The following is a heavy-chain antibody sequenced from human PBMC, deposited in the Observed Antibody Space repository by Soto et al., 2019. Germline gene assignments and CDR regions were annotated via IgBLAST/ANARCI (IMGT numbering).Heavy chain of an antibody. Sequence: GASVKVSCKASGDTFSSYTISWVRQAPGQGLEWMGRIIPILGIANYAQKFQGRVTITADKSTSTAYMELSSLRSEDTAVYYCARYLVPYLFDYGGKGTLVTVSS. V-gene: IGHV1-69*02. CDR3: ARYLVPYLFDY. J-gene: IGHJ4*02. CDR2: IIPILGIA. CDR1: GDTFSSYT. D-gene: IGHD2-2*01.